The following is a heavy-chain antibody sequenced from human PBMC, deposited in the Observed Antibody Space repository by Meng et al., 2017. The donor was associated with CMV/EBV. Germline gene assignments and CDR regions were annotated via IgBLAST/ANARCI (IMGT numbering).Heavy chain of an antibody. Sequence: SETLSLTCTVSGGSISSGDYYWSWIRQPPGRGLEWIGYIYYSGSTYYNPSLNSRVTISVDTSKNQFSLKLSSVTAADTAVYDCARGVYYDFWSGYYYYYGMDVWGQGTTVTVSS. V-gene: IGHV4-30-4*08. CDR1: GGSISSGDYY. D-gene: IGHD3-3*01. CDR3: ARGVYYDFWSGYYYYYGMDV. CDR2: IYYSGST. J-gene: IGHJ6*02.